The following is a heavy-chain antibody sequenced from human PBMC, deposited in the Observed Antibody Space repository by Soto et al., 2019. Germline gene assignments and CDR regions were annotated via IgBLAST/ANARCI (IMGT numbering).Heavy chain of an antibody. V-gene: IGHV3-23*01. CDR2: ISGSGGST. CDR1: GFTFSSYA. Sequence: GGSLRLSCAASGFTFSSYAMSWVRQAPGKGLEWVSAISGSGGSTYYADSVKGRFSISRDTSQSTLYLQMNSLRADDTAMYYCARWSYLDYWGQGTRVTVSS. J-gene: IGHJ4*02. CDR3: ARWSYLDY. D-gene: IGHD3-3*01.